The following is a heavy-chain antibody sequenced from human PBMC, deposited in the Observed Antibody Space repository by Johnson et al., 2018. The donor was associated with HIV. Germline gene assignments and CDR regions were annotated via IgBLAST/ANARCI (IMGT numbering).Heavy chain of an antibody. CDR3: ARNGLVPAAKGVAFDI. J-gene: IGHJ3*02. D-gene: IGHD2-2*01. CDR1: GFTFSDYY. CDR2: ISGSGSTL. Sequence: QVQLVESGGGVVRPGGSLRLSCAASGFTFSDYYMSWIRQAPGKGLEWVSYISGSGSTLSYADSVKGRFTISRDNAKNSLYLQMNSLRAEDTAVYYCARNGLVPAAKGVAFDIWGQGTMVTGSS. V-gene: IGHV3-11*04.